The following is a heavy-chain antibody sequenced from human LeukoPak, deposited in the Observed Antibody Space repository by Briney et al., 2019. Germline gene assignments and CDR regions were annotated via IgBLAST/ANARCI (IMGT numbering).Heavy chain of an antibody. CDR3: AKPLMRDRWFGES. J-gene: IGHJ5*02. CDR2: IRYDGNDK. D-gene: IGHD3-10*01. V-gene: IGHV3-30*02. Sequence: PGGSLRLSRAASGFTFSYYGIHWVRQAPGKGLEWVAFIRYDGNDKYYAKSVKGRFTISRDTSRNTVYLQMNSLRLDDTAIYYCAKPLMRDRWFGESWGQGTLVTVSS. CDR1: GFTFSYYG.